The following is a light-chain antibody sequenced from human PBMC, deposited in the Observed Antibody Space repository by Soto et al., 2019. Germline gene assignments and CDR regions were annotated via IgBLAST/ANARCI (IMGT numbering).Light chain of an antibody. CDR3: PRRIDSIT. J-gene: IGKJ5*01. CDR2: DAS. V-gene: IGKV3-11*01. Sequence: EIVLTQSPATLSLSPGDRAHLPCRASQSVGNYFTWYQQKPGQDPRLLIYDASKRAAGIQARFSGSGSGTDFTLTLRSIEPEDFAVYYCPRRIDSITCGQGTRLEIK. CDR1: QSVGNY.